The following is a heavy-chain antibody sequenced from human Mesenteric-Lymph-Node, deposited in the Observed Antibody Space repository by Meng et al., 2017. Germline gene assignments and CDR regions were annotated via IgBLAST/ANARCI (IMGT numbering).Heavy chain of an antibody. J-gene: IGHJ4*02. CDR2: LYGGGAT. CDR3: ARAIYDISRGYFFDY. Sequence: GESLKISCAASGFTVSSTYMSWVRQAPGKGLEWVSVLYGGGATYYSDSVQGRFTISRDYSQNTLYLQMNYLRADDTAVYYCARAIYDISRGYFFDYWGQGTLVTFSS. D-gene: IGHD3-9*01. CDR1: GFTVSSTY. V-gene: IGHV3-53*01.